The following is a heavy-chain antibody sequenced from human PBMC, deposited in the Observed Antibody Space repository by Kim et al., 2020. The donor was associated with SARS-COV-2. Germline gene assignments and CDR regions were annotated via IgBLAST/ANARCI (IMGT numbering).Heavy chain of an antibody. V-gene: IGHV1-3*01. J-gene: IGHJ4*02. CDR2: INAGNGNT. D-gene: IGHD6-19*01. Sequence: ASVKVSCKASGYTFTSYAMHWVRQAPGQRLEWMGWINAGNGNTKYSQKFQGRVTITRDTTASTAYMELSSLRSEDTAVYYCARARWLDYFDYWGQGTLVTVSS. CDR3: ARARWLDYFDY. CDR1: GYTFTSYA.